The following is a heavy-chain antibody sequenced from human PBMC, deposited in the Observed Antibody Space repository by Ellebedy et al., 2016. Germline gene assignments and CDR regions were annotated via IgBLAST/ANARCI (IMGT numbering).Heavy chain of an antibody. Sequence: SETLSLTCAVYGGSFSGYYWSWIRQPPGKGLEWIGEINHSGSTNYNPSLKSRVTISVDTSKNQFSLKLSSVTAADTAVYYCARGLGYYDFWSGSTNTYYFDYWGQGTLVTVSS. CDR3: ARGLGYYDFWSGSTNTYYFDY. V-gene: IGHV4-34*01. CDR2: INHSGST. J-gene: IGHJ4*02. D-gene: IGHD3-3*01. CDR1: GGSFSGYY.